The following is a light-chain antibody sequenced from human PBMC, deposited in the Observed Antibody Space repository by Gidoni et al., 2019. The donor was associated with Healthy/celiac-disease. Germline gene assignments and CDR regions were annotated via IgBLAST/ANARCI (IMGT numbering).Light chain of an antibody. CDR1: QSVSSSY. J-gene: IGKJ5*01. Sequence: EFVLTQSPGTLALSPGERATLSCRASQSVSSSYLAWYQQKPGQAPRLLIYGASSRATGIPDRFSGIGSGTDFTLTISRLEPEDFAVYYCQQYGSSLSITFXQXTRLEIK. CDR2: GAS. CDR3: QQYGSSLSIT. V-gene: IGKV3-20*01.